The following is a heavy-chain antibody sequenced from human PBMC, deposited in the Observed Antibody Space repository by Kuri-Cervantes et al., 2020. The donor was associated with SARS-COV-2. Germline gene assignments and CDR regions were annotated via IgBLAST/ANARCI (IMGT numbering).Heavy chain of an antibody. CDR3: ARSPGDGDYDPFDY. CDR1: GYTFTGYY. V-gene: IGHV1-2*02. D-gene: IGHD4-17*01. Sequence: ASVKVSCKASGYTFTGYYMHWVRQAPGQGLEWMGWINPNSGGTNYAQKFQGGVTMTRDTSISTAYMELSRLRSDDTAVYYCARSPGDGDYDPFDYWGQGTLVTVSS. J-gene: IGHJ4*02. CDR2: INPNSGGT.